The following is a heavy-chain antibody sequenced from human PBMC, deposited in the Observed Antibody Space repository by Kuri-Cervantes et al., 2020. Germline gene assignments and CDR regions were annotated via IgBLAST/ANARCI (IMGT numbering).Heavy chain of an antibody. V-gene: IGHV3-30*04. CDR2: ISYDGSNK. D-gene: IGHD6-19*01. J-gene: IGHJ4*02. Sequence: GESLKISCAASGFTFRSSAMHWVRQAPGKGLEWVAVISYDGSNKFYADSVKGRFTISRDNSKNTLYLQMNSLRAEDTAVYYCAKGQWLVGFDYWGQGTLVTVSS. CDR3: AKGQWLVGFDY. CDR1: GFTFRSSA.